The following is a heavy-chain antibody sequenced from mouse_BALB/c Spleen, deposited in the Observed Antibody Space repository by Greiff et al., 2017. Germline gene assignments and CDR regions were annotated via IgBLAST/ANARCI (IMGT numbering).Heavy chain of an antibody. V-gene: IGHV1-9*01. D-gene: IGHD1-1*01. CDR1: GSTFSSYW. CDR2: ILPGSGST. Sequence: QVQLQPSGAELMKPGASVKISCKATGSTFSSYWIEWVKPRPGHGLAWIGYILPGSGSTNYNEKFKGKATFTADTSSNKAYMQLSSLTSEDSAVYYCARKGDGDYLEYWGEGNTRTVSS. J-gene: IGHJ2*01. CDR3: ARKGDGDYLEY.